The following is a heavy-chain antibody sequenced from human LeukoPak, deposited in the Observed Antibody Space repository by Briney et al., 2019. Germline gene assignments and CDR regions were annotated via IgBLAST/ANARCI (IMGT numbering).Heavy chain of an antibody. CDR2: IYSGGST. V-gene: IGHV3-66*01. CDR3: ASRAYYYDSSGYYYDWFDP. D-gene: IGHD3-22*01. J-gene: IGHJ5*02. Sequence: GSLRLSCAASGFTVSSNYMSWVRQAPGKGLEWVSVIYSGGSTYYADSVKGRFTISRDNSKNTLYLQMNSLRAEDTAVYYCASRAYYYDSSGYYYDWFDPWGQGTLVTVSS. CDR1: GFTVSSNY.